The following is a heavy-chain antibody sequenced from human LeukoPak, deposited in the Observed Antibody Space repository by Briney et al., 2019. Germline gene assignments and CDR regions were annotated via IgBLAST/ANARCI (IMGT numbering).Heavy chain of an antibody. V-gene: IGHV3-30*04. CDR3: ARGGGSGRYGLPFDS. J-gene: IGHJ4*02. CDR1: GFTFSSYA. D-gene: IGHD6-13*01. Sequence: PGRSLRLSCAASGFTFSSYAMHWVRQAPGKGLEWVAFISYDENNKYYADSVKGRFTISRDNSKSTLFLQMNSLRPEDTAVYYCARGGGSGRYGLPFDSWGQGTLVTVSS. CDR2: ISYDENNK.